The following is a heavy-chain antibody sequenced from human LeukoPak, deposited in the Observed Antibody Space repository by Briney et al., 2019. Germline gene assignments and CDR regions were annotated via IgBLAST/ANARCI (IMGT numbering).Heavy chain of an antibody. Sequence: SGGSLRLSCAASGFTFSGYWMSWVRQAPGKGLEWVAHIKHDGTEKYYVDSVKGRFTISRDNAKNSLYLQMNTLRAEDTAVYYCARGYDSSGYGPPDYWGQGTLVTVSS. D-gene: IGHD3-22*01. CDR1: GFTFSGYW. CDR2: IKHDGTEK. CDR3: ARGYDSSGYGPPDY. J-gene: IGHJ4*02. V-gene: IGHV3-7*01.